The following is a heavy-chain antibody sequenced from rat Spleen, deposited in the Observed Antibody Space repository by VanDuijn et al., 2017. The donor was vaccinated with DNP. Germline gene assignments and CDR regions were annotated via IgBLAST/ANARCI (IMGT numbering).Heavy chain of an antibody. V-gene: IGHV5-7*01. J-gene: IGHJ2*01. Sequence: EVQLVESGGGLVQPGRSMKLSCAASGFTFSNYDMAWVRQAPKKGLEWVATISYEGRSTNYGDSVKGRFTISRDNAKSTLYLQMDSLRSEDKATYYCARGGDGYDYWGQGVMVTVSS. CDR2: ISYEGRST. D-gene: IGHD1-12*03. CDR1: GFTFSNYD. CDR3: ARGGDGYDY.